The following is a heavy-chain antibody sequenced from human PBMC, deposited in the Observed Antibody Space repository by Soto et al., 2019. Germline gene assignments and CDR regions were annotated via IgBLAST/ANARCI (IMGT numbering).Heavy chain of an antibody. CDR2: IKSKTDGGTT. J-gene: IGHJ4*02. V-gene: IGHV3-15*07. CDR1: GFTFSNAW. Sequence: PGGSLRLSCAASGFTFSNAWMNWVRQAPGKGLEWVGRIKSKTDGGTTDYAAPVKGRFTISRDDSKNTLYLQMNSLKTEDTAVYYCTTDPPKTWIQPRDYWGQGTLVTVSS. D-gene: IGHD5-18*01. CDR3: TTDPPKTWIQPRDY.